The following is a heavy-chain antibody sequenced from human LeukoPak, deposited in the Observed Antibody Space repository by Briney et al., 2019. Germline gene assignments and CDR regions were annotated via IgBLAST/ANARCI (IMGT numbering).Heavy chain of an antibody. V-gene: IGHV1-2*02. CDR1: GYTFTDYY. CDR2: VNPNSGDT. CDR3: ALLFSSTWYRFDS. Sequence: ASVKVSCKASGYTFTDYYMHWVRPAPGQGLEWMGWVNPNSGDTNHAHKFQGRVTMTSDTSISTAYMDLSRVRSDDTAVYYCALLFSSTWYRFDSWGQGTLVTVSS. D-gene: IGHD6-13*01. J-gene: IGHJ4*02.